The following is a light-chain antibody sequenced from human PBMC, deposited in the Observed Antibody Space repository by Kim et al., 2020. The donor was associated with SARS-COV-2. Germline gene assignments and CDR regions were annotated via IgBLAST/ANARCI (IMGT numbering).Light chain of an antibody. V-gene: IGKV3-15*01. J-gene: IGKJ2*01. CDR1: QSVSSN. CDR3: QQYNNWQYT. Sequence: EIVMTQSPGTLSVSPGERATLSCRASQSVSSNLAWYQQKPGQAPRLLIYGASTRATGIPARFSGSGSGTEFTLTISSLQSEDFAVYYCQQYNNWQYTFGQGTKLEI. CDR2: GAS.